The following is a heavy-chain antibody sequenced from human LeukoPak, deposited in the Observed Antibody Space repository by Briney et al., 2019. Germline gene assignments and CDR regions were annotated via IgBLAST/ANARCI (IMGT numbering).Heavy chain of an antibody. Sequence: GASVKVSCKASGGTFSGYAISWVRQAPGQGLEWMGGIIPIFGTANYAQKFQGRVTITADESTSTAYMELSSLRSEDTAVYYCARDLELAAAGDQHWGQGTLVIVSS. CDR1: GGTFSGYA. CDR2: IIPIFGTA. CDR3: ARDLELAAAGDQH. D-gene: IGHD6-13*01. V-gene: IGHV1-69*13. J-gene: IGHJ1*01.